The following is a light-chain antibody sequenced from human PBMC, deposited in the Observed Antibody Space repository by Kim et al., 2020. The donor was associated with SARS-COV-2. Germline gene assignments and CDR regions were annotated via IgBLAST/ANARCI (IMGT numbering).Light chain of an antibody. CDR1: SGHHSNA. CDR2: VKSDGSH. CDR3: QTWGTGIRV. J-gene: IGLJ3*02. Sequence: APVKLTCTLSSGHHSNAIAWHQQQPEKGPRYLMKVKSDGSHIKGDGIPDRFSGSSSGAERYLIISSLQAEDEADYYWQTWGTGIRVFGGGTQLTVL. V-gene: IGLV4-69*01.